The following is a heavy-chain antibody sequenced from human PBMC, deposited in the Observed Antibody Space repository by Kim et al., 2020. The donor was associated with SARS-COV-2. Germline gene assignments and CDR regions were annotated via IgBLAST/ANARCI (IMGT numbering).Heavy chain of an antibody. V-gene: IGHV4-39*01. D-gene: IGHD2-21*02. J-gene: IGHJ4*02. Sequence: NYAQSLKSRVTISIHTSKNQVYLQMTSVTAADTAVYYCARPLTWASDREDSWGPGTLVTVSS. CDR3: ARPLTWASDREDS.